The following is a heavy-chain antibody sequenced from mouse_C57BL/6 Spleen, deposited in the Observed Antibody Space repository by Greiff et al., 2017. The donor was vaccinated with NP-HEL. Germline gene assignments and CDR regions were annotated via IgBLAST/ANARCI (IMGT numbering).Heavy chain of an antibody. J-gene: IGHJ2*01. V-gene: IGHV5-4*01. Sequence: EVHLVESGGGLVKPGGSLKLSCAASGFTFSSYAMSWVRQTPEKRLEWVATISDGGSYTYYPDNVKGRFTISRDNAKNNLYLQMSHLKSEDTAMYYCARDSQLSIDYWGQGTTLTVSS. CDR3: ARDSQLSIDY. D-gene: IGHD3-2*02. CDR1: GFTFSSYA. CDR2: ISDGGSYT.